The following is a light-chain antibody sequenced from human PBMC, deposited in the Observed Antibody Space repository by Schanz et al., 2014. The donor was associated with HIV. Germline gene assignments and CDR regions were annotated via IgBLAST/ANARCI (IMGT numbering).Light chain of an antibody. V-gene: IGKV4-1*01. CDR3: QQYYFTPPHT. J-gene: IGKJ4*01. Sequence: DIVMTQSRDSLTVSLGERATINCESSHNLLHTSSNKNYLAWYQQKPGQPPKLLISWASTRASGVPDRFTGSGSGTDFTLTISSLQAEDVAVYYCQQYYFTPPHTFGGGTRLEIK. CDR2: WAS. CDR1: HNLLHTSSNKNY.